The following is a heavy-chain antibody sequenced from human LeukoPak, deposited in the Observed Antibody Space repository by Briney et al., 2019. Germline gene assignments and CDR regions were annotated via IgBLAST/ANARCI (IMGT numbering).Heavy chain of an antibody. V-gene: IGHV3-30*04. CDR3: ARGTSAPAAIKPDY. J-gene: IGHJ4*02. CDR2: ISYDGSNK. D-gene: IGHD2-2*01. Sequence: GRSLRLSCAASGFTFSSYAMHWVRQATGKGLEWVAVISYDGSNKYYADSVKGRFTISRDNSKNTLYLQMNSLRAEDTAVYYCARGTSAPAAIKPDYWGQGTLVTVSS. CDR1: GFTFSSYA.